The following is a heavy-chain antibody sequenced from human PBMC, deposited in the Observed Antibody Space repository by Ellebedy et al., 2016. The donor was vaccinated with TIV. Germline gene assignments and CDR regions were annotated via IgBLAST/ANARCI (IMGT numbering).Heavy chain of an antibody. CDR1: GFTFTSSA. D-gene: IGHD1-26*01. V-gene: IGHV1-58*02. CDR2: IVVGSGNT. J-gene: IGHJ2*01. Sequence: ASVKVSCKASGFTFTSSAMQWVRQARGQRLEWIGWIVVGSGNTNYAQKFQERVTITRDMSTSTAYMELSSLRSEDTAVYYCASANRSGSYGRYFDLWGRGTLVTVSS. CDR3: ASANRSGSYGRYFDL.